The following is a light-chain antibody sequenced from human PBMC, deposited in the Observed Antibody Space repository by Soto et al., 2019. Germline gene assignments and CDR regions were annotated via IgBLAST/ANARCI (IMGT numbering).Light chain of an antibody. CDR1: QGISSY. V-gene: IGKV1-8*01. CDR3: EHYYHYPLT. Sequence: AMRMTRSPCSVSASTGETVTITCRATQGISSYLSWYQQKPRKAPKLLIYAASPLQSGAPSRFSGSGSRTDVTLTIWCLLSEDFATYYCEHYYHYPLTFG. J-gene: IGKJ4*01. CDR2: AAS.